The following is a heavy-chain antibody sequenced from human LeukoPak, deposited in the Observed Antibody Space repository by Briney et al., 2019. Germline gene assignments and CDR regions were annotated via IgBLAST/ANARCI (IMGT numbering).Heavy chain of an antibody. V-gene: IGHV3-7*03. D-gene: IGHD3-22*01. CDR3: ATPLDYYDSSGYHQGGD. Sequence: GGSLRLSCAASGFTFSRHWMTWVCQAPGKGLEWVANIKEDGTKKNYVDSVKGRFTISRDNAKNSLYLQMNSLRAEDTAVYYCATPLDYYDSSGYHQGGDWGQGTLVTVSS. CDR2: IKEDGTKK. CDR1: GFTFSRHW. J-gene: IGHJ4*02.